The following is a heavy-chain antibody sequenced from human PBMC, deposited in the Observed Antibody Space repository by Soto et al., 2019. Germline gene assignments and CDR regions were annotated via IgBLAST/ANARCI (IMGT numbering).Heavy chain of an antibody. V-gene: IGHV1-3*01. CDR3: ARGPAQRLQWRPQDY. Sequence: ASVKVSCKASGYTFTSYGMRWVRQAPGQRLEWMGWISADNGNTNYSQKFQGRVTITRDTSASTAYMELSSLRSEDTAVYYCARGPAQRLQWRPQDYWGQGTLVTVSS. CDR1: GYTFTSYG. J-gene: IGHJ4*02. D-gene: IGHD4-4*01. CDR2: ISADNGNT.